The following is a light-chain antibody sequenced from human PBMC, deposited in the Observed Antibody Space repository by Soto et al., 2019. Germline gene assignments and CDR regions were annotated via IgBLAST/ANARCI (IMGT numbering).Light chain of an antibody. CDR2: DVS. V-gene: IGLV2-14*01. J-gene: IGLJ2*01. CDR1: SSDVGGYNY. Sequence: QSALTQPASVSGSPGQSITISCTGTSSDVGGYNYVSWYQQHPGKAPKLMIYDVSNRPSGVSNRFSGSKSGNTASLTISGLHAEDEADYYCSSYTISSTRVVFGGGTKLTVL. CDR3: SSYTISSTRVV.